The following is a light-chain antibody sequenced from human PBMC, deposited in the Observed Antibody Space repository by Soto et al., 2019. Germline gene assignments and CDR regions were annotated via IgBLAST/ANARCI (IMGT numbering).Light chain of an antibody. CDR2: DAS. CDR3: QQYNSYYLWT. Sequence: DIQITRSPSTLSASVGDRVTITCRASQSISSWLAWYQQKPGKAPKLLIHDASSLESGVPSRFSGSGSGTDFALTISSLQPDDFADYYCQQYNSYYLWTFGQGTKV. J-gene: IGKJ1*01. V-gene: IGKV1-5*01. CDR1: QSISSW.